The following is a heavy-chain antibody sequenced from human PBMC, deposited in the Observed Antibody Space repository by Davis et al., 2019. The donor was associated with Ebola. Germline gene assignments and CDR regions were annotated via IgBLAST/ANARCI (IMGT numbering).Heavy chain of an antibody. CDR3: AKGGGTSSSDFRRT. CDR1: GFTFRTYA. Sequence: GESLKISCAASGFTFRTYAIHWVRQAPGKGLEWVAVISHDGSNQYYADSVKGRFTISRDNSKNTLYLQMNSLRAEDTAVYYCAKGGGTSSSDFRRTWGQGTLVTVSS. J-gene: IGHJ5*02. D-gene: IGHD6-6*01. CDR2: ISHDGSNQ. V-gene: IGHV3-30-3*01.